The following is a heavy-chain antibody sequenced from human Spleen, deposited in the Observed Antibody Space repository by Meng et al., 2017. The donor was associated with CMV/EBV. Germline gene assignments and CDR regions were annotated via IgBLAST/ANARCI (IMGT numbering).Heavy chain of an antibody. J-gene: IGHJ6*02. CDR2: IYSGGSM. Sequence: GESLKISCVASGFTVVSNHMTWVRQAPGKGLEWVAVIYSGGSMSYADSVKGRFIISRDISKNTVYLQMSSLRADDTAVYYCARDQPTYCGGDCYRFYGMDVWGQGTTVTVSS. V-gene: IGHV3-53*01. CDR3: ARDQPTYCGGDCYRFYGMDV. CDR1: GFTVVSNH. D-gene: IGHD2-21*01.